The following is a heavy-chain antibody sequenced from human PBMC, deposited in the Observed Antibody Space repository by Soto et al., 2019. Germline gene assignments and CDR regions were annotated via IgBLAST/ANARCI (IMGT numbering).Heavy chain of an antibody. J-gene: IGHJ4*02. CDR1: GGSISSGNYY. CDR3: ATMGTPATGLYYFDS. Sequence: QVQLQESGPGLVKPSQTLSLTCTVSGGSISSGNYYWSWIRQPPGKGLEWIGFISYSGSTYYNASPTSRVTISVDTSKKPFSLNLSFVTAADTAVYYCATMGTPATGLYYFDSWGQGTLVTVSS. D-gene: IGHD1-7*01. CDR2: ISYSGST. V-gene: IGHV4-30-4*01.